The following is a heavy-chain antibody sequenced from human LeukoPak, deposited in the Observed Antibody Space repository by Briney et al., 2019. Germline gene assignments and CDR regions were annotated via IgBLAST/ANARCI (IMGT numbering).Heavy chain of an antibody. CDR2: FDPEDGET. Sequence: ATSVKVSCKVSGYTLTELSMHWVRQAPGKGLEWMGGFDPEDGETIYAQKFQGRVTMTEDTSTDTAYMELSSLRSEDTAVYYCAASEYSSSSSRCFDLWGRGTLVTVSS. J-gene: IGHJ2*01. CDR3: AASEYSSSSSRCFDL. V-gene: IGHV1-24*01. D-gene: IGHD6-6*01. CDR1: GYTLTELS.